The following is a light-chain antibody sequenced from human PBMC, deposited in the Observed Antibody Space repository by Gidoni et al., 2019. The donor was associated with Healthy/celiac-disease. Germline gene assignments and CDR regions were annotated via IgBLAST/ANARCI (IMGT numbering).Light chain of an antibody. CDR1: QSISSY. J-gene: IGKJ4*01. Sequence: IQMTQSPSSLSASVGDRVTITCRASQSISSYLNWYQQKTRKAPKLLIYAGSSLQSGGPSMFNCNGSGTDFTLTISRLQPEDFATYYCQQSYSTPGFGGGTKVEIK. CDR3: QQSYSTPG. V-gene: IGKV1-39*01. CDR2: AGS.